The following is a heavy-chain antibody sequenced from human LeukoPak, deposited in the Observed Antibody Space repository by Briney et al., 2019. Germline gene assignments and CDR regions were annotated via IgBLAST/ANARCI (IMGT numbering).Heavy chain of an antibody. Sequence: GGSLRLSCAASGFTFSGYSMNWVRQAPGKGLEWVSATSSSDAGTYHADSVRGRFTISRDNSKNTLYLQMNSLRVEDAAVYYCARAPVTSCRGAYCYPFDYWGQGTLVTVSS. J-gene: IGHJ4*02. D-gene: IGHD2-21*01. CDR3: ARAPVTSCRGAYCYPFDY. CDR1: GFTFSGYS. CDR2: TSSSDAGT. V-gene: IGHV3-23*01.